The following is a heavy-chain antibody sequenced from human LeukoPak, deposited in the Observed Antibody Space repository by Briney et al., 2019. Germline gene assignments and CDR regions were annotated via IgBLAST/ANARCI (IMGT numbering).Heavy chain of an antibody. CDR3: ARGPGVDFGLDF. D-gene: IGHD3-10*01. V-gene: IGHV4-4*07. CDR1: DASISGFF. CDR2: IYTSGST. J-gene: IGHJ4*02. Sequence: SETLSLTCTVADASISGFFWNWLRQSADKGLEWIGRIYTSGSTEYNPSLETRVTISVDTSKNQVSLRLTSMTAADTAVYYCARGPGVDFGLDFWGQGILVTVSS.